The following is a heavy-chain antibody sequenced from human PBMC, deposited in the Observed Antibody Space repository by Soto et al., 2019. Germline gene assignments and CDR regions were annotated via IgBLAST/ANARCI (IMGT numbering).Heavy chain of an antibody. D-gene: IGHD3-10*02. J-gene: IGHJ6*04. CDR2: IIPIFGTA. CDR1: GGTCRSYA. Sequence: ASVKVSCKASGGTCRSYAISWVRQAPGQGLEWMGGIIPIFGTANYAQKFQGRVTITADESTSPAYMELSSLRSEHKAVYYCARDLARATFGPPQYYYGTAFWRNRTTVTVSS. V-gene: IGHV1-69*13. CDR3: ARDLARATFGPPQYYYGTAF.